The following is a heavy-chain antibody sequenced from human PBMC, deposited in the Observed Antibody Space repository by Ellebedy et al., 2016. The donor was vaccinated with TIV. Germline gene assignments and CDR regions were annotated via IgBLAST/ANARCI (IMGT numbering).Heavy chain of an antibody. D-gene: IGHD6-19*01. V-gene: IGHV3-53*01. CDR3: ARKAVAIDY. J-gene: IGHJ4*02. CDR2: IYSGGST. CDR1: GFTVSSNY. Sequence: PGGSLRLSCAASGFTVSSNYMSWVRQAPGKGLEWVSVIYSGGSTYYADSVKGRFTISRDNAKNSLYLQMNSLRDEDTAVYYCARKAVAIDYWGQGTLVTVSS.